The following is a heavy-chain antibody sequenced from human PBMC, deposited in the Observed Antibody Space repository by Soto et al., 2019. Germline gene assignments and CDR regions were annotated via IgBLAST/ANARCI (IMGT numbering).Heavy chain of an antibody. Sequence: DVQLVESGGGLVQPGGSLRLSCAASGFTFSSYSMNWVRQAPGKGLEWVSYISTSSSTIYYADSVKGRFTISRDNAKDSLYLQMNSLRAEDTALYYCARGRLVTLFGTNWFDPWGQGTLVTVSP. CDR3: ARGRLVTLFGTNWFDP. D-gene: IGHD3-3*01. CDR1: GFTFSSYS. V-gene: IGHV3-48*01. J-gene: IGHJ5*02. CDR2: ISTSSSTI.